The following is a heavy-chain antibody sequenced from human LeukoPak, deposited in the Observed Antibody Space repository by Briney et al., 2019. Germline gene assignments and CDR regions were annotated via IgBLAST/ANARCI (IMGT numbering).Heavy chain of an antibody. CDR2: ISRSGGSI. Sequence: GGSLRLSRAASEFTFSSHSMNWVRQAPGKGLEWVSSISRSGGSIYYADSLKGRFTISRDNAKNSLYLQTNSLRAEDTAVYFCARSLKVSAALDVFDIWGQGTMVTVSS. CDR1: EFTFSSHS. CDR3: ARSLKVSAALDVFDI. J-gene: IGHJ3*02. V-gene: IGHV3-21*01. D-gene: IGHD2-2*01.